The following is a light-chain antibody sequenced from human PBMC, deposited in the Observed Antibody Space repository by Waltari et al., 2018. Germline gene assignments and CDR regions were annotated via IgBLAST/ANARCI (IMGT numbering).Light chain of an antibody. J-gene: IGKJ3*01. V-gene: IGKV1-13*02. CDR3: QQFSSYRTGFT. CDR1: QGFPRC. Sequence: AIQLTQSPSSLSASVGDRVTITSRASQGFPRCLAWYQQKPGKAPKLLIFDASTLATGVPSRFSGSGSGTAFTLTISSLQPEDFGTYYCQQFSSYRTGFTFGPGTTVDMK. CDR2: DAS.